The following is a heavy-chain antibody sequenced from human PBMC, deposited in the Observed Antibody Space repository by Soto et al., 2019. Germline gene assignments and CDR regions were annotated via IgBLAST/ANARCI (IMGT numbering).Heavy chain of an antibody. V-gene: IGHV1-46*01. CDR3: ARQHIRSIVVVPAAIAY. Sequence: VASVKVSCKASGYTFTSHYMHWVRQAPGQGLEWMGIINPSGGSTSYAQKFQGRVTMTRDTSTSTVYMELSSLRSEDTAVYYCARQHIRSIVVVPAAIAYWGQGTLVTVSS. CDR2: INPSGGST. CDR1: GYTFTSHY. J-gene: IGHJ4*02. D-gene: IGHD2-2*01.